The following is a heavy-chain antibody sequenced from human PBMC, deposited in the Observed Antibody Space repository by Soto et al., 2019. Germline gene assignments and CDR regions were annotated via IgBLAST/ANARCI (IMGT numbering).Heavy chain of an antibody. CDR1: GGSISSSSYY. V-gene: IGHV4-39*01. D-gene: IGHD2-15*01. CDR3: ARRDTVVVVAATRGDAFDI. J-gene: IGHJ3*02. CDR2: IYYSGST. Sequence: QLQLQESGPGLVKPSETLSLTCTVSGGSISSSSYYWGWIRQPPGKGLEWIGSIYYSGSTYYNPSLKSRVSISVDTSKNQFSLKLSSVTAADTAVYYCARRDTVVVVAATRGDAFDIWGQGTMVTVSS.